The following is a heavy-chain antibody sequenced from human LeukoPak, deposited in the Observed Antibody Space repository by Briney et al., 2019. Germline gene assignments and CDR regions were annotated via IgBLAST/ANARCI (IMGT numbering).Heavy chain of an antibody. J-gene: IGHJ4*02. V-gene: IGHV3-23*01. Sequence: GGSLRLSCAVSGITLSNYGMSWVRQAPGKGLEWVSAISGSGGSTYYADSVKGRFTISRDNSKNTLYLQMNSLRAEDTAVYYCAKERTIAARPPFDYWGQGTLVTVSS. D-gene: IGHD6-6*01. CDR2: ISGSGGST. CDR1: GITLSNYG. CDR3: AKERTIAARPPFDY.